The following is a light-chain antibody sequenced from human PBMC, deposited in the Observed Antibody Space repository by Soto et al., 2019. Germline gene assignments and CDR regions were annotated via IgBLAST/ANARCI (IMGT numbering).Light chain of an antibody. CDR1: SSDVGGFNS. CDR2: DVV. V-gene: IGLV2-14*03. CDR3: SSYTSTMTNV. Sequence: QSALTQPASVSGSPEQSITISCTGTSSDVGGFNSVSWYQLRPGTAPKLILYDVVDRPSGVSYRFSGSKSGNTASLTISGLQAADEADYFCSSYTSTMTNVFGSGTQLTVL. J-gene: IGLJ7*01.